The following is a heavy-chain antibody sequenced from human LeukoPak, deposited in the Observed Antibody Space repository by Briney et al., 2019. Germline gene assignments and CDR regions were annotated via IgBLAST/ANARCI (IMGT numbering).Heavy chain of an antibody. Sequence: SQTLSLTCTVSGGSLSSGDYYCSWIRQPPGKGLEWIGYIYYSGSTYYNPSLKSRVTISVDTSKNQFSLKLSSVTAADTAVYYCARAPDIVVVPAAMFWFDPWGQGTLVTVSS. CDR1: GGSLSSGDYY. D-gene: IGHD2-2*01. J-gene: IGHJ5*02. CDR2: IYYSGST. CDR3: ARAPDIVVVPAAMFWFDP. V-gene: IGHV4-30-4*08.